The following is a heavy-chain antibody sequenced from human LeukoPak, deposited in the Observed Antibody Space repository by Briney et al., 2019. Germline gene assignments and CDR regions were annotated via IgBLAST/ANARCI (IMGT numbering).Heavy chain of an antibody. V-gene: IGHV4-38-2*02. D-gene: IGHD1-26*01. CDR2: IYHSGST. Sequence: SETLSLTCTVSGYSISSGYYWGWIRQPPGKGLEWIGSIYHSGSTYYNPSLKSRVTISVDTSKNQFSLKLSSVTAADTAVYYCASCVGATFAYWGQGTLVTVSS. CDR1: GYSISSGYY. CDR3: ASCVGATFAY. J-gene: IGHJ4*02.